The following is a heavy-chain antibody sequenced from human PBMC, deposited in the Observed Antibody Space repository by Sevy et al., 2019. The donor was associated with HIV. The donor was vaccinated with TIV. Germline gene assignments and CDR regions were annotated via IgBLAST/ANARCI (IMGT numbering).Heavy chain of an antibody. CDR2: IYPGDSDT. V-gene: IGHV5-51*01. D-gene: IGHD3-10*01. CDR1: GYSFTSYW. CDR3: ARETMVRGVIYAFDI. Sequence: GESLKTSCKGSGYSFTSYWIGWVRQMPGKGLEWMGIIYPGDSDTRYSPSFQGQVTISADKSISTAYLQWSSLKASDTAMYYCARETMVRGVIYAFDIWGQGTMVTVSS. J-gene: IGHJ3*02.